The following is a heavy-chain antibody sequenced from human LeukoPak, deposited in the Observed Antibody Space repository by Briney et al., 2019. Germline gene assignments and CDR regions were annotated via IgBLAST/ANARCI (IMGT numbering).Heavy chain of an antibody. V-gene: IGHV3-30*04. CDR3: ARELRATVTNYYYYGMDV. CDR1: GFTFSSYA. J-gene: IGHJ6*04. D-gene: IGHD4-17*01. Sequence: GRSLRLSCAASGFTFSSYAMHWVRQAPGKGVEGVAVISYDGSNKYYADSVKGRFTISRDNSKNTLYLQMNSLRAEDTAVYYCARELRATVTNYYYYGMDVRGKGTTVTVSS. CDR2: ISYDGSNK.